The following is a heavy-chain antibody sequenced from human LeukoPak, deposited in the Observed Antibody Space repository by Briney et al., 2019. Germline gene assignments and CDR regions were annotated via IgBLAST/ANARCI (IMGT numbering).Heavy chain of an antibody. D-gene: IGHD2-21*01. V-gene: IGHV3-7*03. CDR1: GFTFSSYW. J-gene: IGHJ5*02. CDR3: ARDVAP. CDR2: IKQDGSEK. Sequence: GGSLRLSCAASGFTFSSYWKSWVRQAPGKGLEWVANIKQDGSEKYYVDSVKGRFTISRDNAKNSLYLQMNSLRAEDTAVYYCARDVAPWGQGTLVTVSS.